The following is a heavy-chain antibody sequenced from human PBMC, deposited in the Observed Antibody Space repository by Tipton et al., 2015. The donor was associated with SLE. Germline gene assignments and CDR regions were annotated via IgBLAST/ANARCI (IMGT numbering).Heavy chain of an antibody. CDR2: TYPGESRT. V-gene: IGHV5-51*03. CDR3: ARPKYSTSWYPFDY. CDR1: GYRFSTYW. D-gene: IGHD6-19*01. Sequence: QLVQSGAEVKKPGESLRISCQGSGYRFSTYWIAWVRQMPGKGLEWMGITYPGESRTTYSPSFEGQVIISADKSIDTAYLQWSSQRTSDTAIYFCARPKYSTSWYPFDYWGQGTLVTVSA. J-gene: IGHJ4*02.